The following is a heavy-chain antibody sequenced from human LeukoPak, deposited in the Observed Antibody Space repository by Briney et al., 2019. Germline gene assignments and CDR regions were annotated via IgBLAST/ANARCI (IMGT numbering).Heavy chain of an antibody. CDR3: AKALEYSSSSPPNY. D-gene: IGHD6-6*01. CDR1: GFTFSSYA. J-gene: IGHJ4*02. V-gene: IGHV3-23*01. Sequence: GGSLRLSCAASGFTFSSYAMSWVRQAPGKGLEWVSAISGSGGSTYYADSVKGRFTTSRDNSKNTLYLQMNSLRAEDTAVYYCAKALEYSSSSPPNYWGQGTLVTVSS. CDR2: ISGSGGST.